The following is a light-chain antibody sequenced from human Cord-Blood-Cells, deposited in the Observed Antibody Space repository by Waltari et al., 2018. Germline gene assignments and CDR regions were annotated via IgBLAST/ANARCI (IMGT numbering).Light chain of an antibody. V-gene: IGKV1-33*01. CDR3: QQNDSLPFT. Sequence: DIQMTQSPSSLSASVGDRVTITCPASQNISNYLNWYQQKPGKAPKLLIYAASNLETGVPSRFSGSGSGTDLTLTISSLQPEDIATYYCQQNDSLPFTFGRGTKVDIK. CDR1: QNISNY. J-gene: IGKJ3*01. CDR2: AAS.